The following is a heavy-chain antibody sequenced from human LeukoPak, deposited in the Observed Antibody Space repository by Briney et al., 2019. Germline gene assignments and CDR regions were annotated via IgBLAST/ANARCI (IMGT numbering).Heavy chain of an antibody. CDR3: AKEVSVSRWLLLGDYFDY. J-gene: IGHJ4*02. D-gene: IGHD2-15*01. Sequence: GGSLRLSCAASGFTFSSYAVSWVRQAPGKGLEWVSAISGSGGSTYYADSVKGRFTISRDNSKNTLYLQMNSLRAEDTAVYYCAKEVSVSRWLLLGDYFDYWGQGTLVTVSS. CDR2: ISGSGGST. CDR1: GFTFSSYA. V-gene: IGHV3-23*01.